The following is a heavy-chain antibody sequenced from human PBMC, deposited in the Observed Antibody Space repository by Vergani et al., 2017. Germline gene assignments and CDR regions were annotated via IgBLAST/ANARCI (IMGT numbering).Heavy chain of an antibody. CDR1: GFTLSNYW. J-gene: IGHJ4*02. V-gene: IGHV3-7*01. D-gene: IGHD6-19*01. CDR2: INEDGGGK. Sequence: EVQLVESGGGLVQPGGSLRLSCAASGFTLSNYWMAWVRQATGKGLEWVASINEDGGGKYYLGSVKGRFTISRDNTKNSLYQQINSLRADDTAVYYCARVGKRGWDFDYWGQGTLITVSS. CDR3: ARVGKRGWDFDY.